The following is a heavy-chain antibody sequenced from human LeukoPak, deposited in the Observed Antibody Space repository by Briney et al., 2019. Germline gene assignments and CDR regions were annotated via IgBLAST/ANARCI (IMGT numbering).Heavy chain of an antibody. CDR1: GFAFETYT. V-gene: IGHV3-21*04. J-gene: IGHJ4*02. CDR2: ISSTSSDI. CDR3: AKGLFSGYDKYLDS. D-gene: IGHD5-12*01. Sequence: KPGGSLRLSCVASGFAFETYTMNWVRQAPGKGLEWVSFISSTSSDINYADSVRDRFTISRDNAKNSLFLQMDSLRVEDTAVYYCAKGLFSGYDKYLDSWGKGTLVTVSS.